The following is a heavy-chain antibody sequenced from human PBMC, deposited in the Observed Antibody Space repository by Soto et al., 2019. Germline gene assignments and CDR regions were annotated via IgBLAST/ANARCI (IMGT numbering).Heavy chain of an antibody. CDR1: GGSFSGNY. D-gene: IGHD2-2*02. V-gene: IGHV4-34*01. CDR2: INHSGSS. CDR3: ARGSIPSRGVLGF. J-gene: IGHJ4*02. Sequence: PSETLSLTGAVYGGSFSGNYWIWIRQPPGKGLEWIAEINHSGSSNYNPSLRGRVTISVDTAKSQFSLWLNSVTAADTAVYYCARGSIPSRGVLGFWGEGTQVTGSS.